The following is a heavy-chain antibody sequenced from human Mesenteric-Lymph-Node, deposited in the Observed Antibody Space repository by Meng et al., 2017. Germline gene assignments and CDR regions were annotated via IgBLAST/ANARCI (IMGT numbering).Heavy chain of an antibody. CDR3: ARTPNLRYFDLLLFHDRDRMVSTGNYVDY. J-gene: IGHJ4*02. Sequence: SESLSLTCAVYGGPFSGYSWSWIRQPPGKGPEWIGEINHSGSTDYTPSPKSRVNISVDTSRNQFSLKLSSVTAADTAVYYWARTPNLRYFDLLLFHDRDRMVSTGNYVDYWGQGTLVTVSS. CDR1: GGPFSGYS. V-gene: IGHV4-34*01. D-gene: IGHD3-9*01. CDR2: INHSGST.